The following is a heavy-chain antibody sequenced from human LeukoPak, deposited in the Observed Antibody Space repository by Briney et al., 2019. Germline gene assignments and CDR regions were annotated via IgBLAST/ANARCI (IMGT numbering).Heavy chain of an antibody. J-gene: IGHJ6*03. CDR3: ARVSDPTMYYYYYMDL. CDR1: GFTFSSYA. Sequence: GGSLRLSCAASGFTFSSYAMHWVRQAPGKGLEWVAVISYDGSNKYYADSVKGRFTISRDNSKNTLYLQMNSLRAEDTALYHCARVSDPTMYYYYYMDLWGKGTTVTISS. V-gene: IGHV3-30*04. D-gene: IGHD3-10*01. CDR2: ISYDGSNK.